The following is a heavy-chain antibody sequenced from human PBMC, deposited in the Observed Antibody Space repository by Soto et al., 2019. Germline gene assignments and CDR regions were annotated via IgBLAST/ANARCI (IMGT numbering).Heavy chain of an antibody. D-gene: IGHD3-3*01. CDR3: TRVEYYDFWSGYSAYYYYYMDV. CDR1: GFTFSSYW. J-gene: IGHJ6*03. Sequence: EVQLVESGGGLVQPGGSLRLSCAASGFTFSSYWMHWVRQAPGKGLVWVSRINGDGSSTTHADSVRGRFTISRDNTKNKLYLQMNSLRAEDTAVYYCTRVEYYDFWSGYSAYYYYYMDVWGKGTTVTVSS. CDR2: INGDGSST. V-gene: IGHV3-74*01.